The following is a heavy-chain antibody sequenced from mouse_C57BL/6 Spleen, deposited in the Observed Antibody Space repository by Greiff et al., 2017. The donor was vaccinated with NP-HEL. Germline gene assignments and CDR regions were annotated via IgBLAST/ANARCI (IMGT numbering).Heavy chain of an antibody. CDR3: ARIGDYDEAYYAMDY. CDR2: IWWDDDK. Sequence: QVTLKVSGPGILQPSQTLSLTCSFSGFSLSTFGMGVGWIRQPSGKGLEWLAHIWWDDDKYYNPALKSRLTISKDTTKNQVFLKIAKRETADTATDYCARIGDYDEAYYAMDYWGQGTSVTVSS. J-gene: IGHJ4*01. D-gene: IGHD2-4*01. CDR1: GFSLSTFGMG. V-gene: IGHV8-8*01.